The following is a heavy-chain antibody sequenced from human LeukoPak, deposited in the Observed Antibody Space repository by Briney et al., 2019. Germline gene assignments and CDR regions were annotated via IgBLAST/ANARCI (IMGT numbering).Heavy chain of an antibody. J-gene: IGHJ4*02. CDR3: ARDKDGGNLGCDY. Sequence: SVKVSCKASGGTFSSYAISWVRQAPGQGLEWMGGIIPIFGTANYAQKFQGRVTITADESTSTAYMELSSLRSEDTAVYYCARDKDGGNLGCDYWGQGTLVTVSS. D-gene: IGHD4-23*01. CDR1: GGTFSSYA. CDR2: IIPIFGTA. V-gene: IGHV1-69*13.